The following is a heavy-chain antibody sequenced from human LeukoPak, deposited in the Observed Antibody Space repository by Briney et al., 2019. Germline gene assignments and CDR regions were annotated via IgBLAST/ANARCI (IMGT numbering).Heavy chain of an antibody. CDR3: ARERVVVVATTYYYYGMDV. Sequence: PGRSLRLSCAASGFTFSNYAMHWVRQAPGKGLEGVAVLSYDGTSKYYADSVKGRFTISRDNSKNTLYLQMNSLRAEDTAVYYCARERVVVVATTYYYYGMDVWAKGPRSPSPQ. J-gene: IGHJ6*04. CDR2: LSYDGTSK. D-gene: IGHD2-15*01. V-gene: IGHV3-30*04. CDR1: GFTFSNYA.